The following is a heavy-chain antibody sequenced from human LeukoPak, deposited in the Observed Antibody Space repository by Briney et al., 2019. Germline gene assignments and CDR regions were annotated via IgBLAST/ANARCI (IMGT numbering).Heavy chain of an antibody. CDR2: IKHDGSEK. V-gene: IGHV3-7*01. Sequence: GGSLRLSCTASGFIFSTYWMTWVRQAPGKGLEWVANIKHDGSEKYYVDSVKGRFSISRDNAKNSLYLQMNSLRAEDTAIYYCARGMSPDPWGQGTPVTVSS. CDR1: GFIFSTYW. CDR3: ARGMSPDP. J-gene: IGHJ5*02.